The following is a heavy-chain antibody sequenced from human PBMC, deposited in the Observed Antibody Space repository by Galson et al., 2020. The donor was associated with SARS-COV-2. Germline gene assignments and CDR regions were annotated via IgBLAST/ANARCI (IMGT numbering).Heavy chain of an antibody. D-gene: IGHD3-10*01. CDR1: GGSFSGYS. J-gene: IGHJ6*03. CDR2: INFGGDT. V-gene: IGHV4-34*01. Sequence: SETLSLTCAVSGGSFSGYSWTWIRQAPGKGLEWIGEINFGGDTKYSPSLSSRVTLSVDTSKNQFSLKLRSVSAADTALYFCARGHQGGVPAPVLGWGPFYSYYYMDVWGKGTTVTVSS. CDR3: ARGHQGGVPAPVLGWGPFYSYYYMDV.